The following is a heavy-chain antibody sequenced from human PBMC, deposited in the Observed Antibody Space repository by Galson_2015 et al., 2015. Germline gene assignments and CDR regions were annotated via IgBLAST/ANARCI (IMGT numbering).Heavy chain of an antibody. D-gene: IGHD2-2*01. CDR1: GYTFTSYA. V-gene: IGHV1-3*01. Sequence: SVKVSCKASGYTFTSYAMHWVRQAPGQRLEWMGWINAGNGNTKYSQKFQGRVIITRDTSASTAYMELSSLRSEDTAVYYCARDLLVVPAARGPNYYYGMDVWGQGTTVTVSS. CDR3: ARDLLVVPAARGPNYYYGMDV. J-gene: IGHJ6*02. CDR2: INAGNGNT.